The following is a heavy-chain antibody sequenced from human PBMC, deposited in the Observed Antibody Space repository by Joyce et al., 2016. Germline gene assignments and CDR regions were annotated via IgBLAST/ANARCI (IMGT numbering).Heavy chain of an antibody. D-gene: IGHD4-23*01. CDR1: GYTFSIYN. CDR2: INDGNGNT. Sequence: QVQLVQSGAAVRRSGASVRLSCKPSGYTFSIYNIDCMRQASGQSLEWMGWINDGNGNTKNSQRFQDRVTIIRDTSASTVYMELINLRSEDTAVYYCARGGGGNAPIYFDYWGQGTPVTVS. J-gene: IGHJ4*02. CDR3: ARGGGGNAPIYFDY. V-gene: IGHV1-3*01.